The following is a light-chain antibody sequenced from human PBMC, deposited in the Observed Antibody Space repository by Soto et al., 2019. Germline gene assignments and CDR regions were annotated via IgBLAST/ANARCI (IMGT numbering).Light chain of an antibody. CDR1: QSVSSN. J-gene: IGKJ1*01. V-gene: IGKV3-15*01. CDR3: QQHNQWPRT. Sequence: EIVMTQSPATLSVSPGERATLSCRVSQSVSSNFAWYQQKPGQAPRLLIYGASTRATGIPARFSGSGAGTESTLPRSSIQSKHVPVHSCQQHNQWPRTFRHGTKVDIK. CDR2: GAS.